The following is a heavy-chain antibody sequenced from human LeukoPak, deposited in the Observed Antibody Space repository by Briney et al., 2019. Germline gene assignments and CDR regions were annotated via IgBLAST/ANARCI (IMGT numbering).Heavy chain of an antibody. J-gene: IGHJ3*02. Sequence: ASVKVSCKAAGYTFNSYGNSWVRQAPGQGHEWMGWISVYSGITKSAQKVQGRVTMTTDTSTSTAYMELRSLRSDDTAVYYCARTRGYSYGPLGEDAFDIWGQGTMVTVSS. CDR2: ISVYSGIT. CDR1: GYTFNSYG. V-gene: IGHV1-18*01. CDR3: ARTRGYSYGPLGEDAFDI. D-gene: IGHD5-18*01.